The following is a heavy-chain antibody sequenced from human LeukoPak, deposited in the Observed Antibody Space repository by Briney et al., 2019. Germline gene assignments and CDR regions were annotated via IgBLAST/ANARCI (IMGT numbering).Heavy chain of an antibody. CDR1: GYSFTSYD. D-gene: IGHD3-10*01. Sequence: ASVKVSCKASGYSFTSYDINWVRQATGQGPEWIGWMNPSSGNTGYAQRFQGRVTMTRDTSTSTACLELSSLTSDDTAVYYCAAHTYYYSSGSFGHWGQGTLVTVSS. J-gene: IGHJ4*02. CDR3: AAHTYYYSSGSFGH. V-gene: IGHV1-8*01. CDR2: MNPSSGNT.